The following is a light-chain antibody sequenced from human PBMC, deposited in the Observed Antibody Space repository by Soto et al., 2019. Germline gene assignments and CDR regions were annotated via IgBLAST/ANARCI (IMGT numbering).Light chain of an antibody. V-gene: IGKV1-8*01. CDR1: QGISSY. CDR2: AAS. J-gene: IGKJ5*01. CDR3: QQYKSYSPIT. Sequence: AIRMTQSPSSFSASTGDRVTITCRASQGISSYLAWYQQKPGKAPKLLIYAASTLQSGVPSRFSGSGSGTDFTLTISCLQSEDFATYYCQQYKSYSPITFGQGTRLEIK.